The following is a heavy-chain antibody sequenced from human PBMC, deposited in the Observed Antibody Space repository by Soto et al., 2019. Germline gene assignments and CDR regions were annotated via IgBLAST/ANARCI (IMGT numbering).Heavy chain of an antibody. Sequence: EVQLVESGGGLVQPGGSLRLSCAASGFTVSSFYMTWVRQAPGKGLQWVAVISSGGSTYYADSVKGRFTISRDNSKNTLYLEMNSLRADDTAVYYCARHTFGGAYDFLHGGQGTLVTVSS. CDR1: GFTVSSFY. V-gene: IGHV3-66*04. J-gene: IGHJ4*02. CDR3: ARHTFGGAYDFLH. CDR2: ISSGGST. D-gene: IGHD3-3*01.